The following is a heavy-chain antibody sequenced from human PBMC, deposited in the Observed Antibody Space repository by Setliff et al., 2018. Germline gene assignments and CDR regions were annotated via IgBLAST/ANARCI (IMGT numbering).Heavy chain of an antibody. D-gene: IGHD1-7*01. CDR1: GGSISSSIYS. CDR3: ATSGNRNYEYYFNY. V-gene: IGHV4-39*02. Sequence: TLSLTCSVSGGSISSSIYSWDWIRQPPGKGLEWIGNSYNSGNTYYNASLKSRVTISVDTSKNHFSLTLSSVTAADTAVYFCATSGNRNYEYYFNYWGQGALVTVSS. J-gene: IGHJ4*02. CDR2: SYNSGNT.